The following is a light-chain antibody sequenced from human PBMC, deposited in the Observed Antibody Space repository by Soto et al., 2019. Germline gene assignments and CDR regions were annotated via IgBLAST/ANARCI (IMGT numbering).Light chain of an antibody. CDR1: QTITTS. Sequence: IQLTQSPLSVSASVGDRVTITCRTSQTITTSLNWYRQKPGKAPDLLIYAASSLQSGIPSRFGGRGSGTDFTLTITGLQPEDFATYYCQQNYSLPITFGQGTRLEIK. J-gene: IGKJ5*01. CDR2: AAS. V-gene: IGKV1-39*01. CDR3: QQNYSLPIT.